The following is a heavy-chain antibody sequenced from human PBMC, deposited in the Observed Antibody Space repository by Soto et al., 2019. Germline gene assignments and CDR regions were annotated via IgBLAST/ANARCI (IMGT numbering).Heavy chain of an antibody. CDR1: GGTFN. CDR3: ARGSGGDAFAF. Sequence: QVQLVQSGAEVKKPGSSVKVSCKVSGGTFNIRWVRQAPGQGLEWMGGIIPVIDTANYARKFQGRVVISADRATNLVYMEMMRRILEDTAVYYCARGSGGDAFAFWGQGTMVTVSS. V-gene: IGHV1-69*06. J-gene: IGHJ3*01. CDR2: IIPVIDTA. D-gene: IGHD3-16*01.